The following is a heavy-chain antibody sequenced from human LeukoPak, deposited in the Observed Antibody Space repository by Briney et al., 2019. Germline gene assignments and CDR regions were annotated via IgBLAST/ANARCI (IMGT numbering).Heavy chain of an antibody. V-gene: IGHV4-38-2*02. D-gene: IGHD6-19*01. CDR3: ARLAGRIAVAGKNNWFDP. J-gene: IGHJ5*02. Sequence: SETLSLTCTVSGYSISSGYYWGWIRQPPGKGLEWIGSIYYSGSTYYNPSLKSRVTISVDTSKNQFSLKLSSVTAADTAVYYCARLAGRIAVAGKNNWFDPWGQGTLVTVSS. CDR2: IYYSGST. CDR1: GYSISSGYY.